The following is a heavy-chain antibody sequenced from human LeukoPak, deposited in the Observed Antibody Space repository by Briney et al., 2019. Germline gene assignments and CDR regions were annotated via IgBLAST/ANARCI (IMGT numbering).Heavy chain of an antibody. Sequence: AASVKVSFKASGYTFTNYAMHRVRQAPGQRLEGMGWINAGNGNTKYSQKFQGRVTITRDTSASTAYMELSSLRAEDTAVYYCARGGTYSSGWYDYWGQGTLVTVSS. J-gene: IGHJ4*02. CDR3: ARGGTYSSGWYDY. V-gene: IGHV1-3*01. D-gene: IGHD6-19*01. CDR1: GYTFTNYA. CDR2: INAGNGNT.